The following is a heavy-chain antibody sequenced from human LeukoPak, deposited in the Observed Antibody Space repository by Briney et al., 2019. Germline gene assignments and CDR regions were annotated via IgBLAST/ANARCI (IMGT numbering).Heavy chain of an antibody. V-gene: IGHV3-30*18. J-gene: IGHJ4*02. CDR1: GFTFSSYG. Sequence: SGGSLRLSCAASGFTFSSYGMHWVRQAPGKGLEWVAVISYDGSNKYYADSVKGRFTISRDNSKNTLYLQMNSLRAEDTAVYYCAKARGYSGYDKGLTSFDYWGQGTLVTVSS. CDR3: AKARGYSGYDKGLTSFDY. D-gene: IGHD5-12*01. CDR2: ISYDGSNK.